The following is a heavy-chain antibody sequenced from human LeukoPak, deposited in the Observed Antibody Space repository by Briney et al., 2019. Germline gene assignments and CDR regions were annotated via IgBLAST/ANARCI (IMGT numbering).Heavy chain of an antibody. CDR1: GYTFTSYD. CDR3: GAVSGDY. CDR2: MNPNSGNT. V-gene: IGHV1-8*01. Sequence: ASVKVSCKASGYTFTSYDINWVRQATGLGLEWMGWMNPNSGNTGYAQKFQGRVTMTRNTFISTAYMELSSLRSEDTAVYYCGAVSGDYWGQGTLVTVSS. J-gene: IGHJ4*02. D-gene: IGHD3-10*01.